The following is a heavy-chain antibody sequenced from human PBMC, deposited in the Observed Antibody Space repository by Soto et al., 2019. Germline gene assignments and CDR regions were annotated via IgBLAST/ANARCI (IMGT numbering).Heavy chain of an antibody. CDR1: GYTFTSYD. J-gene: IGHJ6*02. D-gene: IGHD3-3*01. CDR2: MNPNSGNT. V-gene: IGHV1-8*01. Sequence: AASVKVSCKASGYTFTSYDINWVRQATGQGLEWMGWMNPNSGNTGYAQKFQGRVTMTRNTSISTAYMELSSLRSEDTAVYYCARGPYYDFWSGYFYYYYGMDVWGQGTTVTVSS. CDR3: ARGPYYDFWSGYFYYYYGMDV.